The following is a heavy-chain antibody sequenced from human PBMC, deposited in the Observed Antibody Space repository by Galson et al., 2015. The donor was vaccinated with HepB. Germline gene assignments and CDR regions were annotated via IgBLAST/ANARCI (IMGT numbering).Heavy chain of an antibody. J-gene: IGHJ6*03. Sequence: SLRLSCAASGFTFSSYGMHWVRQAPGKGLEWVAVISYDGSNKYYADSVKGRFTISRDNSKNTLYLQMNSLRAEDTAVYYCAKDGVYCSSTSCSGYYYYYYYMDVWGKGTTVTVSS. CDR2: ISYDGSNK. V-gene: IGHV3-30*18. D-gene: IGHD2-2*01. CDR3: AKDGVYCSSTSCSGYYYYYYYMDV. CDR1: GFTFSSYG.